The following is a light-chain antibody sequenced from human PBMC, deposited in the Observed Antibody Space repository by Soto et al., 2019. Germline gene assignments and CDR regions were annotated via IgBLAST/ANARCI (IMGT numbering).Light chain of an antibody. J-gene: IGLJ3*02. V-gene: IGLV1-40*01. Sequence: QSVLTQPPSVSGAPGQRVTISCTGSSSNIGAGYDVHWYQQLPGTAPKLLIYGNSNRPSGVPDRFSGSKSGTSASLAITGLQAEDAAEYYCQSYDSSLSGSVFGGGTTLTVL. CDR2: GNS. CDR1: SSNIGAGYD. CDR3: QSYDSSLSGSV.